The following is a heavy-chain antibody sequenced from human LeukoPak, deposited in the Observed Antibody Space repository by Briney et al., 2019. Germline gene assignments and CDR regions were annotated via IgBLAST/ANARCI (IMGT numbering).Heavy chain of an antibody. CDR1: GYTFTSYD. CDR3: ARGKGPLNWFDP. J-gene: IGHJ5*02. Sequence: ASVKVSCKASGYTFTSYDINWVRQATGQGLEWMGWMNPNSGNTGYAQKFQGRVTMTRNTSISTAYMELSSLRSEDTAVYYCARGKGPLNWFDPWGQGTLVTVSS. CDR2: MNPNSGNT. V-gene: IGHV1-8*01.